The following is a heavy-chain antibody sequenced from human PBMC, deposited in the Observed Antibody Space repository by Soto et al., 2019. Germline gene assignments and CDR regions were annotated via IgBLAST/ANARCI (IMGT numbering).Heavy chain of an antibody. CDR2: IYYSGST. Sequence: PSETLSLTCTVSGGSISSGGYYWSWIRQHPGKGLEWIGYIYYSGSTYYNPSLKSRVTISVDTSKNQFSLRAEDTAVYYCARDKEQYSSGWGLGGMDVWGQGTTVTVSS. D-gene: IGHD6-19*01. J-gene: IGHJ6*02. CDR3: ARDKEQYSSGWGLGGMDV. V-gene: IGHV4-31*03. CDR1: GGSISSGGYY.